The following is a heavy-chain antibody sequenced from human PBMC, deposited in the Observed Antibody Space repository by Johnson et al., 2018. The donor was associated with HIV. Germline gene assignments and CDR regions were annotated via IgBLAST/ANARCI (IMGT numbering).Heavy chain of an antibody. J-gene: IGHJ3*02. CDR1: GFTFSSYG. Sequence: QMQLVESGGGVVQPGGSLRLSCAASGFTFSSYGMHWVRQAPGKGLEWVAFIRYDGSNKYYADSVKGRFTISRDNSNTTLYLQMNSLRAGDTAVYYCAFPTGATTAFDIWGQGTMVTVSS. D-gene: IGHD5-24*01. CDR2: IRYDGSNK. CDR3: AFPTGATTAFDI. V-gene: IGHV3-30*02.